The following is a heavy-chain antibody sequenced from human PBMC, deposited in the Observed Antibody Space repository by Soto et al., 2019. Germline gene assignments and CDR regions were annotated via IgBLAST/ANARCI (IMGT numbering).Heavy chain of an antibody. J-gene: IGHJ4*02. Sequence: EVQLVESGGDLVQPGGSLKLSCAASGFTFSGSAMHWVRQASGKGLEWVGHIRRRAKNYATVYAASVKGRFIISRDDSKNTADLHMNSLKTDDTAVYYCTRTFDVSDYFSPDFDYWGQGTLVTVSS. D-gene: IGHD3-22*01. CDR3: TRTFDVSDYFSPDFDY. CDR2: IRRRAKNYAT. V-gene: IGHV3-73*02. CDR1: GFTFSGSA.